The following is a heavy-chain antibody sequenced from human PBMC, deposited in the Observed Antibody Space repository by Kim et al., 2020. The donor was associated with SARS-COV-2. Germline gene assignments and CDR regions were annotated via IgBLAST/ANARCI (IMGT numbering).Heavy chain of an antibody. V-gene: IGHV3-30*01. D-gene: IGHD1-7*01. Sequence: ADSVKGRFTISRDNSKNTLYLQMNSLRAEDTAVYYCAREIGITGTTFPDYWGQGTLVTVSS. J-gene: IGHJ4*02. CDR3: AREIGITGTTFPDY.